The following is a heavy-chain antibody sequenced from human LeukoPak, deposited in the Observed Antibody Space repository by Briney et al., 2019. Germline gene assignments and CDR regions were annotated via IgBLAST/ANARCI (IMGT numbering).Heavy chain of an antibody. CDR3: ARSYGGARPLDY. CDR1: GGSISSYY. D-gene: IGHD4-23*01. CDR2: IYYSGST. J-gene: IGHJ4*02. V-gene: IGHV4-59*01. Sequence: PSETLSLTCTVSGGSISSYYWSWIRQPPGKGLEWIGYIYYSGSTNYDPSLKGRVTISVDTSKNQFSLKLSSVTAADTAVYYCARSYGGARPLDYWGQGTLVTVSS.